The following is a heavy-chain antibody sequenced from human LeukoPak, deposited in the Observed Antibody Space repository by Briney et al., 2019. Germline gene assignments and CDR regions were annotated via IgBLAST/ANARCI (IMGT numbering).Heavy chain of an antibody. CDR2: MNPNSGNT. V-gene: IGHV1-18*04. Sequence: ASVKVSCKASGYTFTSYYMHWVRQAPGQGLEWMGWMNPNSGNTNYAQKLQGRVTMTTDTSTSTAYMELRSLRSDDTAVYYCASSLGTEGPFDYGGQGTLVTVVS. CDR3: ASSLGTEGPFDY. J-gene: IGHJ4*02. CDR1: GYTFTSYY. D-gene: IGHD7-27*01.